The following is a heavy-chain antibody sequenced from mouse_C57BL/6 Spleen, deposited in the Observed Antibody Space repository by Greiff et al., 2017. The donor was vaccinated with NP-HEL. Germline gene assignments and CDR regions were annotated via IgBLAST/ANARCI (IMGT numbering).Heavy chain of an antibody. V-gene: IGHV7-3*01. Sequence: EVKLVESGGGLVQPGGSLSISCAASGFPFTDYYMSWVRQPPGKALEWLGFIRNKANGYTTVYSASVKGRFTISRDNSQSSLDLQKNALRSEDSATYYCARCPTGRRSFDYWGQGTTLTVSS. CDR1: GFPFTDYY. J-gene: IGHJ2*01. CDR3: ARCPTGRRSFDY. D-gene: IGHD4-1*02. CDR2: IRNKANGYTT.